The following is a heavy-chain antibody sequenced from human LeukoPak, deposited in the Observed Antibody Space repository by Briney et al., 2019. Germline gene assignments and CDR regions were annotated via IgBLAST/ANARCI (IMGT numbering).Heavy chain of an antibody. Sequence: PGGSLRLSCSASGFTFSSYAMHWVRQAPGKGLEYVSAISSNGGSTYYADSVKGRFTISRDNSKNTLYLQMSSLRGEDTAVYYWVKGGYDILTGYYLFDYWGQGTLVTVSS. CDR1: GFTFSSYA. CDR2: ISSNGGST. V-gene: IGHV3-64D*06. D-gene: IGHD3-9*01. J-gene: IGHJ4*02. CDR3: VKGGYDILTGYYLFDY.